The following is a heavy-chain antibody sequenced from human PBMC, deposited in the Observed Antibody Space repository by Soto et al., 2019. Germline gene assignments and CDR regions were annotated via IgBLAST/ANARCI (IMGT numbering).Heavy chain of an antibody. D-gene: IGHD2-15*01. CDR2: IIPIFGTA. V-gene: IGHV1-69*06. Sequence: SVKFSCKSSGGTFSSYAISWVRQAPGQGLEWMGGIIPIFGTANYAQKFQGRVTITADKSTSTAYMELSSLRSEDTAVYYCARSGGSCYCWFDPWGQGTLVTVSS. CDR3: ARSGGSCYCWFDP. J-gene: IGHJ5*02. CDR1: GGTFSSYA.